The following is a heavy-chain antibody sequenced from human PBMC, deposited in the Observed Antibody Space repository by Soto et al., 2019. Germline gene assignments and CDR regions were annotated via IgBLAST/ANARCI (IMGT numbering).Heavy chain of an antibody. Sequence: GGSLRLSCAASAFSFTGAWMTWVRQAPGKGLEWVGRIKSKSDGGTTDYAAPVKGRFTISRDDSQHTLYLQMSSLRTEDTALYYCSTDIGVHGLDVWGQGTTVTVSS. V-gene: IGHV3-15*01. CDR2: IKSKSDGGTT. D-gene: IGHD3-10*01. CDR1: AFSFTGAW. J-gene: IGHJ6*02. CDR3: STDIGVHGLDV.